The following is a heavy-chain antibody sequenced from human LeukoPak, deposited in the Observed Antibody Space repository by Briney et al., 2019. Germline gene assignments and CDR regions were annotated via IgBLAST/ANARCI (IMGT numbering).Heavy chain of an antibody. J-gene: IGHJ4*02. Sequence: GGSLRLSCAASGFTFSSYSMNWVRQAPGKGLEWVSYISSSSSTIYYADSVKGRFTISRDNAKNSLYLQMNSLRAEDTAVYYCARVAAIFGSDWGQGTLVTVSS. V-gene: IGHV3-48*01. D-gene: IGHD3-3*01. CDR1: GFTFSSYS. CDR3: ARVAAIFGSD. CDR2: ISSSSSTI.